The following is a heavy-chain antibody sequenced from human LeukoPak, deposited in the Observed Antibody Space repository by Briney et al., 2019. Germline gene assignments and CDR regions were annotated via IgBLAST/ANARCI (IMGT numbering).Heavy chain of an antibody. D-gene: IGHD5-12*01. CDR2: MYSDGSTQ. J-gene: IGHJ6*02. CDR1: GFIFSNCG. Sequence: GGSLRLSCAASGFIFSNCGMHWVRQAPGKGLEWVAVMYSDGSTQYYADSVKGRFTISRDNSKTRLYLQMNSLRAEDTAVYYCARGHHGMDVWGQGTTVTVSS. CDR3: ARGHHGMDV. V-gene: IGHV3-33*01.